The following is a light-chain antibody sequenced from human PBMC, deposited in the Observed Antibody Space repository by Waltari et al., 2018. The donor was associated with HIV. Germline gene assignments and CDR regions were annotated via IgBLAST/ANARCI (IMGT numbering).Light chain of an antibody. V-gene: IGKV1-16*01. J-gene: IGKJ4*01. CDR2: ATS. Sequence: IQMPQSPASLSASIGDRVTINCRSSRAIGRSLAWFQQKPGQSPMALIYATSILHTGVPARFNGSRSGTEFALTIANLEAADFGTYYCQQYDDLPRTFGGGT. CDR1: RAIGRS. CDR3: QQYDDLPRT.